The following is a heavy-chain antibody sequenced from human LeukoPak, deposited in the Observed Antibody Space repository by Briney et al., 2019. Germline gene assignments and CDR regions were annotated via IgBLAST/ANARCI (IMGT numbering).Heavy chain of an antibody. Sequence: SETLSLTCAVYGGSFSGYYWSWIRQPPGKGLGWIGEINHSGSTNYNPSLKSRVTISVDTSKNQFSLKLSSVTAADTAVYYCARERITTVVTPGGYYYYYMDVWGKGTTVTVSS. V-gene: IGHV4-34*01. CDR3: ARERITTVVTPGGYYYYYMDV. J-gene: IGHJ6*03. CDR2: INHSGST. D-gene: IGHD4-23*01. CDR1: GGSFSGYY.